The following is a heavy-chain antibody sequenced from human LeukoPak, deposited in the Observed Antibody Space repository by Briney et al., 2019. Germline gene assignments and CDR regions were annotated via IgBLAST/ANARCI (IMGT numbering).Heavy chain of an antibody. D-gene: IGHD3-3*01. CDR3: ARDSREYDFWTYYFDY. CDR2: IYSGGRT. Sequence: QSGGSLRLSCAASGFTVSSNYMSWVRQAPGKGLGWVSIIYSGGRTYYADSVKGRFTISRDNSKNTLYLQMNSLRAEDTAVYYCARDSREYDFWTYYFDYWGQGTLVTVSS. J-gene: IGHJ4*02. V-gene: IGHV3-66*02. CDR1: GFTVSSNY.